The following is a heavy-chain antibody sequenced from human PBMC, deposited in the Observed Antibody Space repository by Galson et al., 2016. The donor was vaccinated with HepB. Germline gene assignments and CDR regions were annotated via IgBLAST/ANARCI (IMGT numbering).Heavy chain of an antibody. Sequence: PALVTPTQTLTLTCVFSGFSLNATQMGVGWIRQSPGKALDWLALVYWDDDKRYRPSLKSRLTITKDTSKSQVVLTVTNMDPVDTGTYYCAHTIWGIGGFDYWGQGALVTVSS. J-gene: IGHJ4*02. V-gene: IGHV2-5*02. CDR3: AHTIWGIGGFDY. D-gene: IGHD7-27*01. CDR2: VYWDDDK. CDR1: GFSLNATQMG.